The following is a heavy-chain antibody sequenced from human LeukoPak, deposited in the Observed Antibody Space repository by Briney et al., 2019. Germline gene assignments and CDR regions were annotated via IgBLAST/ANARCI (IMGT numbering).Heavy chain of an antibody. D-gene: IGHD6-19*01. CDR2: IYYSGST. CDR3: ARDAGIAVACTYYYYGMDV. V-gene: IGHV4-59*01. CDR1: GGSISRYY. Sequence: SETLSLTCTVSGGSISRYYWSWIRQPPGKGLEWIGYIYYSGSTNYNPSLKSRVTISVDTSKNQFSLKLSSVTAADTAVYYCARDAGIAVACTYYYYGMDVWGQGTTVTVSS. J-gene: IGHJ6*02.